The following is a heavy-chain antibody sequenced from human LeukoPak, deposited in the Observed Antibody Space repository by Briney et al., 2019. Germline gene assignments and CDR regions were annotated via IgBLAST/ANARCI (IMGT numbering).Heavy chain of an antibody. J-gene: IGHJ4*02. D-gene: IGHD2-2*01. V-gene: IGHV3-53*01. CDR2: IYGGGTT. CDR3: ARDSGPVDQLLSFDV. CDR1: GFTDNTYY. Sequence: GGSLRLSCAASGFTDNTYYMSWVRQAPGKGLEWVSVIYGGGTTYYADSVKGRFTISRDDSKNTLYLQMNTLRAEDTAAYYCARDSGPVDQLLSFDVWGQGTLVTVSS.